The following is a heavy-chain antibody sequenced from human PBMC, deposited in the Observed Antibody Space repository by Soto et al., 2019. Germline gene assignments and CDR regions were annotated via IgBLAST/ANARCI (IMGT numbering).Heavy chain of an antibody. V-gene: IGHV1-69*01. CDR3: ARTGGTYYFDH. Sequence: QVQLVQSGAEVKKPGSSVNVSCKASGTTFTSYGIHWVRQAPGQGLEWMGGFVPMFSSSNYAQKFQGRLTIVADESTNTAYTELSSLRADDSAIYYCARTGGTYYFDHWGQGTLVTVSS. J-gene: IGHJ4*02. CDR2: FVPMFSSS. D-gene: IGHD1-1*01. CDR1: GTTFTSYG.